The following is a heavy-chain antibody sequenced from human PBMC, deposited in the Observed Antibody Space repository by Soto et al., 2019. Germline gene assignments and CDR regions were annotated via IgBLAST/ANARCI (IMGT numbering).Heavy chain of an antibody. J-gene: IGHJ5*02. CDR1: GFTFSDYY. D-gene: IGHD2-8*01. V-gene: IGHV3-11*01. CDR3: ARLLMVYAIRGWFDP. Sequence: GGSLRLSCAASGFTFSDYYMSWIRQAPGKGLEWVSYISSSGSTIYYADSVKGRFTISRDNAKNSLYLQTNSLRAEDTAVYYCARLLMVYAIRGWFDPWGQGTLVTVSS. CDR2: ISSSGSTI.